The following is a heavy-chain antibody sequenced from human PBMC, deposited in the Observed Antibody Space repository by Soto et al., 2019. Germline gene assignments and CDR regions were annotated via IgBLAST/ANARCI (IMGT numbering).Heavy chain of an antibody. J-gene: IGHJ4*02. CDR1: GGSISSYY. CDR3: ARGRSGGYYYYGSGSYFYHY. Sequence: PSETLSLTCTVSGGSISSYYWSWIRQPPGKGLEWIGYIYYSGSANYNPSLKSRVTISVDTSKNQFSLKLSSVTAADTAVYYCARGRSGGYYYYGSGSYFYHYWGQGTLVTVSS. D-gene: IGHD3-10*01. CDR2: IYYSGSA. V-gene: IGHV4-59*01.